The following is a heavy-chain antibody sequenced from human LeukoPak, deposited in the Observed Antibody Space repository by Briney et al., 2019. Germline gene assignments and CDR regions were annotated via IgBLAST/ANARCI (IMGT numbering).Heavy chain of an antibody. V-gene: IGHV3-23*01. Sequence: GGSLRLSCAASGFTFSSYAMNWVRQAPGKGLEGVSTISASGGSTYYADSVKGRFTISRDNSENTLYLQMNSLRAEDTAVYYCAKYGSGSYYKGLSWGQGTLVTVSS. CDR3: AKYGSGSYYKGLS. J-gene: IGHJ5*02. CDR2: ISASGGST. CDR1: GFTFSSYA. D-gene: IGHD3-10*01.